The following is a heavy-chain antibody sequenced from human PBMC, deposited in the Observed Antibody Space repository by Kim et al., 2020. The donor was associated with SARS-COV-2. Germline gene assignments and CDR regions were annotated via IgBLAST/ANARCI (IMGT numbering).Heavy chain of an antibody. V-gene: IGHV1-24*01. J-gene: IGHJ5*02. CDR2: LDPEDGEA. Sequence: ASVKVSCKVFGKTLTEVAVHWVRQGPGKGLEWMGGLDPEDGEASYAQNFQGRVTLTEDRSTDTAYMELSRLRPEDTAVYYCATGHYGSTWFDPWGQGTPVTVSS. CDR1: GKTLTEVA. D-gene: IGHD1-7*01. CDR3: ATGHYGSTWFDP.